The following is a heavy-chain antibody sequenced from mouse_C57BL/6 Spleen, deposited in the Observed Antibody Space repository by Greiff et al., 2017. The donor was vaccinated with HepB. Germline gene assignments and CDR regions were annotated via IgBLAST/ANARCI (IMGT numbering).Heavy chain of an antibody. CDR3: ARSGITTVVGGDFDY. CDR1: GYTFTSYD. Sequence: VKLQESGAELARPGASVKLSCKASGYTFTSYDISWVKQSTGQGLEWIGEIYPRSGNTYYNEKFKGKATLTADKSSSTAYMELRSLTSEDSAVYFCARSGITTVVGGDFDYWGQGTTLTVSS. CDR2: IYPRSGNT. V-gene: IGHV1-81*01. D-gene: IGHD1-1*01. J-gene: IGHJ2*01.